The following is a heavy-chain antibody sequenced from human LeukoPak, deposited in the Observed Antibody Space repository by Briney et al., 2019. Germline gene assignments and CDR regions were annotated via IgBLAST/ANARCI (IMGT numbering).Heavy chain of an antibody. V-gene: IGHV1-18*01. CDR2: TSIYNGKT. J-gene: IGHJ5*02. CDR1: GYRFTAYG. D-gene: IGHD2-21*02. CDR3: ARVCHIVVVTAEGGWFDP. Sequence: ASVKVSCKASGYRFTAYGVGWLRQAPGHGLEWVGWTSIYNGKTYYAQRFQDRVTMTTDTSTSTVYMELRSLRSDDTAVYYCARVCHIVVVTAEGGWFDPGGQGTLVTVSS.